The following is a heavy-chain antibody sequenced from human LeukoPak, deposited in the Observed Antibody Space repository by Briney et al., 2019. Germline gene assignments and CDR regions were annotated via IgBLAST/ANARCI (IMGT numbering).Heavy chain of an antibody. D-gene: IGHD3-16*01. J-gene: IGHJ5*02. CDR1: GGSISSGGYY. Sequence: SETLSLTCTVSGGSISSGGYYWSWIRQHPGKGLEWIGYIYYSGSTYYNPSLKSRVTISVDTSKNQFSLKLSSVTAADTAVYYCARVAWMGGVDPWGQGTLVTVSS. V-gene: IGHV4-31*03. CDR2: IYYSGST. CDR3: ARVAWMGGVDP.